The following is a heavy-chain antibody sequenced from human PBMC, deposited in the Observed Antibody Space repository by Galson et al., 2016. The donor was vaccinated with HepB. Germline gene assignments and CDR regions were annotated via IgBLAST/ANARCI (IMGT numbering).Heavy chain of an antibody. V-gene: IGHV3-72*01. D-gene: IGHD1-26*01. CDR1: GLTFTDRS. J-gene: IGHJ4*02. CDR3: ARDFMGSYDY. CDR2: SRKKGNSYTT. Sequence: SLRLSCAASGLTFTDRSMDWVRLAPGKGLEWVGRSRKKGNSYTTEYAASVKGRFTISRDDSVNSLYLQMNSLKTEDSAVYYCARDFMGSYDYWGQGTLVTVSS.